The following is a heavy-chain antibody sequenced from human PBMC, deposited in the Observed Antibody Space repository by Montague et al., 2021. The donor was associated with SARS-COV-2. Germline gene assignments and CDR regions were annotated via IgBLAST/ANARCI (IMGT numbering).Heavy chain of an antibody. V-gene: IGHV2-70*01. CDR1: GFSLSTSGMC. CDR3: AWIFDSSWPTFDY. Sequence: PALVKPTQTLTLTCTFSGFSLSTSGMCVSWIRQPPGKTLEWLALIDWDDDKYYSTSLKTRLTISKDTSKNQVVLTMTNMDPVDTATYYCAWIFDSSWPTFDYWGQGTLVTVSS. D-gene: IGHD6-13*01. CDR2: IDWDDDK. J-gene: IGHJ4*02.